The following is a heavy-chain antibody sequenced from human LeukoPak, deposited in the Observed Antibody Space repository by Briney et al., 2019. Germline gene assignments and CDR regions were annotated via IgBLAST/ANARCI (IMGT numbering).Heavy chain of an antibody. CDR1: GESISSYY. D-gene: IGHD3-10*01. Sequence: PSETLSLTCTVSGESISSYYWSWIRQPPGKGLEWIGYIYYRGSTTYNPSLKSRVTMSVDTSKNKFSLKLSSVTAADTAVYYCARKFGDYWGQGTLVTVSS. CDR2: IYYRGST. V-gene: IGHV4-59*08. J-gene: IGHJ4*02. CDR3: ARKFGDY.